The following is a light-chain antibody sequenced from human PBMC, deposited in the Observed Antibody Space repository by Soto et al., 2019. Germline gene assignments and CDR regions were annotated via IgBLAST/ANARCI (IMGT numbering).Light chain of an antibody. CDR3: QVWDIMTDNYV. J-gene: IGLJ1*01. CDR1: NIGDKR. V-gene: IGLV3-21*04. CDR2: YDS. Sequence: SYELTQPPSVSVAPENTTTITCGGNNIGDKRVHWYRQKSGQAPVLLISYDSDRPSGIPERFSVSNSGNTATLTISRVEAGDEADYYCQVWDIMTDNYVFGGGTKVTVL.